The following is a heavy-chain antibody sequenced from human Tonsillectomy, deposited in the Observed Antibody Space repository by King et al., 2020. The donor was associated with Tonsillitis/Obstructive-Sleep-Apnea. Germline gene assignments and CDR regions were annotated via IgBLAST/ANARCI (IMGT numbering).Heavy chain of an antibody. J-gene: IGHJ5*02. CDR1: GGSINRSSYY. CDR3: ARHLYFYDTSGYSQFDP. D-gene: IGHD3-22*01. V-gene: IGHV4-39*01. Sequence: LLQESGPGLVKPSETLSLTCTVSGGSINRSSYYWGWGRQPPGKGLERCGSIFYTGTTYYNPSLKSRVTIYVDTSKKQCSLKLSSVTAADTAVYFCARHLYFYDTSGYSQFDPWGQGTLVTVSS. CDR2: IFYTGTT.